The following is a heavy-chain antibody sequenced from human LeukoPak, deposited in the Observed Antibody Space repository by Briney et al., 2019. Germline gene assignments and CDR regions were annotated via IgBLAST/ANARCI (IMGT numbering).Heavy chain of an antibody. CDR1: GFTFSDYY. Sequence: GGSLRLSCAASGFTFSDYYMSWIRQAPGKGLEWVSCISSSGSTIYYADSVKGRFTISRDNAKNSLYLQMNSLRAKDTAVYYCAREMGYCSSTSCYSLPYMDVWGKGTTVTVSS. CDR2: ISSSGSTI. CDR3: AREMGYCSSTSCYSLPYMDV. J-gene: IGHJ6*03. V-gene: IGHV3-11*04. D-gene: IGHD2-2*01.